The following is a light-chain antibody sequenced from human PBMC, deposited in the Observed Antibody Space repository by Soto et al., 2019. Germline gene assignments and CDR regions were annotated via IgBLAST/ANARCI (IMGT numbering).Light chain of an antibody. J-gene: IGLJ1*01. V-gene: IGLV2-14*01. CDR1: SSDVGGYNY. CDR3: SSYTSSGTIV. CDR2: EVS. Sequence: QSALTQPASVSGSPGQSITISCTGTSSDVGGYNYVSWYQHHPGKAPKLMIYEVSNRPSGVSNRFSGSKSGNTASLTISGLQAEDEADYYCSSYTSSGTIVFGTGTKVTVL.